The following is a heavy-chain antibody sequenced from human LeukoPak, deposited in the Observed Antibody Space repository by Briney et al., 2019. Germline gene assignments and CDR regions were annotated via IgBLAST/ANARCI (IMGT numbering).Heavy chain of an antibody. CDR1: SGSISSYY. D-gene: IGHD3-10*01. CDR2: IYYSGST. CDR3: ARGGSAMNFDY. Sequence: SETLSLTCTVSSGSISSYYWSWIRQPPGKGLEWIGYIYYSGSTNYNPSLKSRVTISVDTSKNQFSLKLSSVTAAGTAVYYCARGGSAMNFDYWGQGTLVTVSS. J-gene: IGHJ4*02. V-gene: IGHV4-59*01.